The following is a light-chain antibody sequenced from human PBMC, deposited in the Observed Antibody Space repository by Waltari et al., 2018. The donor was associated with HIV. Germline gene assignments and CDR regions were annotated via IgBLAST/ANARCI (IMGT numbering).Light chain of an antibody. CDR2: DAS. CDR1: QSVSSY. V-gene: IGKV3-11*01. Sequence: EIVLTQSPATLSLSPGERATLSCRASQSVSSYLAWYQHKPGQAPRLLIYDASNRATGIPARFSGSGSGTDFTLTISSLEPEDFAVYYCQQRSNWPPRLTFGGGTTVEIK. CDR3: QQRSNWPPRLT. J-gene: IGKJ4*01.